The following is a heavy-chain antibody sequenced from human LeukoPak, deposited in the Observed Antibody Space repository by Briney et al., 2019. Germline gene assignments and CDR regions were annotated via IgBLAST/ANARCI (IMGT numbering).Heavy chain of an antibody. CDR1: GLTISTKY. CDR3: ARLGDHYHWNLDL. CDR2: IYSGGTT. J-gene: IGHJ2*01. V-gene: IGHV3-53*01. Sequence: GVPLTLPCAPSGLTISTKYMICVPQAREGARVWVSIIYSGGTTYYADSVKGRFTISRDTFKNTVSLQMNSLRAEDTAVYFCARLGDHYHWNLDLWGRGTLVTVSS. D-gene: IGHD3-10*01.